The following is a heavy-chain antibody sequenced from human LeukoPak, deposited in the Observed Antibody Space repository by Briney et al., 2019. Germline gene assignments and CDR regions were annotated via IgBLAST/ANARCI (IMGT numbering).Heavy chain of an antibody. CDR3: ARVICDYVWGSYRCHFDY. Sequence: PGGSLRLSCATSGFTFSSYWMGWVRQAPGKGLQWVGNIKEDGSHLYYLDSVKGRFTISRDNARNSLHLQMNSLRAEDTAVYFCARVICDYVWGSYRCHFDYWVQGTLVSVSS. J-gene: IGHJ4*02. D-gene: IGHD3-16*02. CDR1: GFTFSSYW. V-gene: IGHV3-7*01. CDR2: IKEDGSHL.